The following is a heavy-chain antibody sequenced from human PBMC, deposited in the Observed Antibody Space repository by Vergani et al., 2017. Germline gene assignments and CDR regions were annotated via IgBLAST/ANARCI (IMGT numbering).Heavy chain of an antibody. V-gene: IGHV1-69*04. D-gene: IGHD2-2*01. CDR2: IIPILGIA. CDR1: GGTFNNCA. CDR3: ARVPPAAENYYYYGMDV. J-gene: IGHJ6*02. Sequence: QVQLVQSGAEVKKPGSSVKVSCKASGGTFNNCAISWVRQAPGQGLEWMGRIIPILGIANYAQKFQGRVTITADKSTSTAYMELSSLRSENTAVYYCARVPPAAENYYYYGMDVWSQGTTVTVSS.